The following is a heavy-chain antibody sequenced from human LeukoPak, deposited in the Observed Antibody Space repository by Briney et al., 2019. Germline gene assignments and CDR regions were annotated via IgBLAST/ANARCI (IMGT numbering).Heavy chain of an antibody. CDR3: AKDPLWFDY. V-gene: IGHV1-2*02. CDR1: GYTFTSYG. D-gene: IGHD2-21*01. CDR2: INPNSGGT. J-gene: IGHJ4*02. Sequence: EASVKVSCKASGYTFTSYGISWVRQAPGQGLEWMGWINPNSGGTNYAQKFQGRVTMTRDTSISTAYMELSSLRSEDTAVYYCAKDPLWFDYRGQGTLVTVSS.